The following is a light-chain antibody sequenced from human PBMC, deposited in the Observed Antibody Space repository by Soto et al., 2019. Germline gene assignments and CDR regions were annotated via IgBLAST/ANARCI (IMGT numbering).Light chain of an antibody. Sequence: AVQMTQSPPSLSASVGDRVTIVCRASQDIRNDLGWYQQKPGSAPKLLIYAASNLRTGVPSRFSGSGSGTDFTLTISSLQPEDFATYYCLQDYSYPRTFGQGTKVEIK. V-gene: IGKV1-6*02. J-gene: IGKJ1*01. CDR3: LQDYSYPRT. CDR2: AAS. CDR1: QDIRND.